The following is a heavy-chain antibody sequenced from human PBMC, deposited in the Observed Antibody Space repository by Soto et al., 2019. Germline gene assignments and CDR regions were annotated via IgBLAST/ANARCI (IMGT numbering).Heavy chain of an antibody. Sequence: QVQLVQSGAEVKKPGASVRVSCKASGYTLTAYYLHWVRQAPGQGLEWVGWIHPNSGDTKYAQKFQGRVTLSRDTAISTAYMDLKRLTFNDTAMYYCARADCSGGSCYTCDKWGQGTLVTVSS. CDR1: GYTLTAYY. J-gene: IGHJ4*01. D-gene: IGHD2-15*01. CDR3: ARADCSGGSCYTCDK. CDR2: IHPNSGDT. V-gene: IGHV1-2*02.